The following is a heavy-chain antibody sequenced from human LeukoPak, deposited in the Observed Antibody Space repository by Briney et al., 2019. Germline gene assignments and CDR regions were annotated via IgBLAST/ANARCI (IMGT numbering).Heavy chain of an antibody. CDR2: IYYSGST. V-gene: IGHV4-39*07. CDR3: ARGDQDWFDP. J-gene: IGHJ5*02. Sequence: SETLSLTCTVSGGSISSYYWGWIRQPPGKGLEWIGSIYYSGSTYYNPSLKSRVTISVDTSKNQFSLKLSSVTAADTAVYYCARGDQDWFDPWGQGTPVTVSS. CDR1: GGSISSYY.